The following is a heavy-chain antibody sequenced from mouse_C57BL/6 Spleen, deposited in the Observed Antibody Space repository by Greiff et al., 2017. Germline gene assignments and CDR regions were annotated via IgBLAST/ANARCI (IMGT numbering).Heavy chain of an antibody. V-gene: IGHV1-4*01. CDR1: GYTFTSYT. J-gene: IGHJ3*01. CDR3: ARGTVETLAY. CDR2: INPSSGYT. Sequence: VQLQQSGAELARPGASVKMSCKASGYTFTSYTMHWVKQRPGQGLEWIGYINPSSGYTKYNQKFKDKATLTADKSSSTAYMQLSSLTSEDSSVYYCARGTVETLAYWGQGTLVTVSA. D-gene: IGHD1-1*01.